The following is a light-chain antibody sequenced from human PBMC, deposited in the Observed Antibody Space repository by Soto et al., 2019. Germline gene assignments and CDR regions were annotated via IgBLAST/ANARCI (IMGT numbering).Light chain of an antibody. J-gene: IGKJ1*01. Sequence: DIQMTQSPSTLSASVGDRVTITCRASQSISSWLAWYQQKPGKAPKRLIYKASSLESGVPSRFSGTGSVTEFTLTISSLQPDDVATYYCQQYNSYQWTFGQGTKVEIK. CDR3: QQYNSYQWT. V-gene: IGKV1-5*03. CDR1: QSISSW. CDR2: KAS.